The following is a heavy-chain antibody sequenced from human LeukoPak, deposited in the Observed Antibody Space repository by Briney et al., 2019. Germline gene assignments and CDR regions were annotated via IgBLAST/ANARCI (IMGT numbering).Heavy chain of an antibody. CDR3: AREGDIERWFDP. J-gene: IGHJ5*02. CDR2: IYYSGST. CDR1: GGSISSGGYY. V-gene: IGHV4-31*03. D-gene: IGHD2-15*01. Sequence: SQTLSLTCTVSGGSISSGGYYWSWIRQHPGKGLEWIGYIYYSGSTYYNPSLKSRVTISVDTSKNQFSLKLSSVTAADTAVYYCAREGDIERWFDPWGQGTLATVSS.